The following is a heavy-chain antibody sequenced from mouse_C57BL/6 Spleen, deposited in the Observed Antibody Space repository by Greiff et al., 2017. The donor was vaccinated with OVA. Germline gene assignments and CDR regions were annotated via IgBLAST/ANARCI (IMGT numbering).Heavy chain of an antibody. Sequence: EVKLMESGAELVRPGSSVKMSCKTSGYTFTSYGINWVKQRPGQGLEWIGYIYIGNGYTEYNEKFKGKATLTSDTSSSTAYMQLSSLTSEDSAIYFCARNYFITTVGYFDYWGQGTTLTVSS. J-gene: IGHJ2*01. V-gene: IGHV1-58*01. CDR1: GYTFTSYG. CDR3: ARNYFITTVGYFDY. D-gene: IGHD1-1*01. CDR2: IYIGNGYT.